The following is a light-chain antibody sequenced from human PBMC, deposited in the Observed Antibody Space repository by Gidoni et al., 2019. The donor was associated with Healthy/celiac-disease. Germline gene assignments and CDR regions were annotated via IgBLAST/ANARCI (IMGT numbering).Light chain of an antibody. Sequence: DIQMTQSPSSLSASVGDRVTITCRASQSISSYLTWYQQKPGKAPKRLIYAASSLQSGVPSRFSGSGSGTDFTLTISSLQPEDFATYYCQQSYSTLPITFGQGTRLEIK. V-gene: IGKV1-39*01. CDR1: QSISSY. CDR3: QQSYSTLPIT. CDR2: AAS. J-gene: IGKJ5*01.